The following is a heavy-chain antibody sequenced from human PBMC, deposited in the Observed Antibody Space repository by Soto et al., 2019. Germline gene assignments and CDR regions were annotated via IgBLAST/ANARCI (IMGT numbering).Heavy chain of an antibody. CDR1: GGSISSGGYY. V-gene: IGHV4-31*03. CDR2: IYYSGST. D-gene: IGHD1-7*01. Sequence: QVQLQESGPGLVKPSQTLSLTCTVSGGSISSGGYYWSWIRQHPGKGLEWIGYIYYSGSTYYNPSIKSRVTISVDTSKNQFSLKLSSVTAADTAVDYCARVDRANWNYVYWGQGTLVTVSS. CDR3: ARVDRANWNYVY. J-gene: IGHJ4*02.